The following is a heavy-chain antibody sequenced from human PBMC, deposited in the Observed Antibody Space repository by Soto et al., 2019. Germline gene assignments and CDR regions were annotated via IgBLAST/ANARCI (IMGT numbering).Heavy chain of an antibody. CDR2: IYYSGTT. J-gene: IGHJ4*02. Sequence: PSETLFLTCTVSCGSISSYYWSWIRQPPGKGLEWIGYIYYSGTTNYNPSLKSRVTISVDTSRNLFFLKLSSVTAADTAVYYCARRLSASGTYYDPYFDYWGQGTLVTVSS. V-gene: IGHV4-59*08. CDR1: CGSISSYY. CDR3: ARRLSASGTYYDPYFDY. D-gene: IGHD3-10*01.